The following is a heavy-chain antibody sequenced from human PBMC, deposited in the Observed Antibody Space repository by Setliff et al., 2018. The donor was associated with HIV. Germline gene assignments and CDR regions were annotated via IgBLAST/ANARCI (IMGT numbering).Heavy chain of an antibody. CDR2: ITPSGAT. CDR1: GGSVSGHY. D-gene: IGHD3-16*01. CDR3: ARHNVITYGGLLFDYYYYGLDV. J-gene: IGHJ6*02. Sequence: SETLSLTCAVYGGSVSGHYWGWFRQPPGKGLEWIGEITPSGATNYLPSLKSRVTMSLDTSKNQFSLKMTSVTAADTAVYYCARHNVITYGGLLFDYYYYGLDVWGHGTTVTVSS. V-gene: IGHV4-34*01.